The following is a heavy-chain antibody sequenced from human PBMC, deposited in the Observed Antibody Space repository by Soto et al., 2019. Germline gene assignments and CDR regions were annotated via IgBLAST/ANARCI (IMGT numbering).Heavy chain of an antibody. J-gene: IGHJ5*01. V-gene: IGHV3-30*04. CDR2: TSFDGKNT. CDR1: GCTFSNCA. Sequence: GGSLRLSCAASGCTFSNCAMHWVRQGPGKGLEWVAATSFDGKNTDYADSVKGRFTISRDNSKKTLFLQMNSLRPEDTAVYYCARERAIAATGIFYSWGQGTLVTVSS. CDR3: ARERAIAATGIFYS. D-gene: IGHD6-13*01.